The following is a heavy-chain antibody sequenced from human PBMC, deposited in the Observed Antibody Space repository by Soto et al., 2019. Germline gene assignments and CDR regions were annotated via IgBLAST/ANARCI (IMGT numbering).Heavy chain of an antibody. CDR3: AIATGGGMIVVVTFGY. CDR2: IYHSGST. J-gene: IGHJ4*02. V-gene: IGHV4-38-2*01. Sequence: SETLSLTCAVSGYSISSGYYWGWIRQPPGKGLEWIGSIYHSGSTYYHPSLKSRVTISVDTSKNQFSLKLSSVTAADTAVYYCAIATGGGMIVVVTFGYWGQGTLVTVSS. D-gene: IGHD3-22*01. CDR1: GYSISSGYY.